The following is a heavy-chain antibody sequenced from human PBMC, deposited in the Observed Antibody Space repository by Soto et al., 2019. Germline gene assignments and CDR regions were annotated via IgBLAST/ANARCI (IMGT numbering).Heavy chain of an antibody. CDR2: MSNDGSDK. CDR3: ARGSSSGTMSYIIDH. Sequence: LRLSCAASVFTFSGHGMHWVRQRQAPGKGLEWVAVMSNDGSDKNYVDSVKGRFTISRDNSENILYLQMNSLRAEDTAVYYCARGSSSGTMSYIIDHWGQGTLVTVSS. D-gene: IGHD3-10*02. CDR1: VFTFSGHG. V-gene: IGHV3-30*03. J-gene: IGHJ4*02.